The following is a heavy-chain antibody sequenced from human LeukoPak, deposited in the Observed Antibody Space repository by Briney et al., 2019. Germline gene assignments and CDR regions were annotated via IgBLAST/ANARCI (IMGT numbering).Heavy chain of an antibody. CDR2: ISGSGDAT. V-gene: IGHV3-23*01. CDR1: GFTFSTYA. Sequence: QPGGSLRLSCAASGFTFSTYAMGWVRQAPGKGLGWVSTISGSGDATYSADSVKGRFTISRDNSKNTLYLQMKSLRVEDMALYYCAKERGYSGSPSDCWGQGALVTVSS. J-gene: IGHJ4*02. CDR3: AKERGYSGSPSDC. D-gene: IGHD1-26*01.